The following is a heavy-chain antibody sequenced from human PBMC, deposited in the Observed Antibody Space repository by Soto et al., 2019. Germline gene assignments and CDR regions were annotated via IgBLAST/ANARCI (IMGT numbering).Heavy chain of an antibody. J-gene: IGHJ4*02. D-gene: IGHD6-13*01. CDR2: VYYTGTT. CDR3: ARDMSGGSSWYEFDS. CDR1: GDSIKSSY. V-gene: IGHV4-59*01. Sequence: SETLSLTCTVSGDSIKSSYWSWVRQPPGRGLEWIGYVYYTGTTNSNPSLKSRVTISADTSKNLFSLKVVSVTPADTAVYFCARDMSGGSSWYEFDSWGPGTLVTVSS.